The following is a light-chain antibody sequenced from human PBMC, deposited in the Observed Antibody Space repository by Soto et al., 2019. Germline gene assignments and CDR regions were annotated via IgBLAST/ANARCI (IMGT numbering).Light chain of an antibody. Sequence: ETVMTQSPATLSVSPGERATLSCRASQSVSSKLAWYQQKVGQSPRLLIHGASTRATGVPGRFSGSGSGTEFTLTISSLQSEDFVVYYCQQYNSWPFTFGPGTKVDIK. J-gene: IGKJ3*01. CDR1: QSVSSK. V-gene: IGKV3-15*01. CDR3: QQYNSWPFT. CDR2: GAS.